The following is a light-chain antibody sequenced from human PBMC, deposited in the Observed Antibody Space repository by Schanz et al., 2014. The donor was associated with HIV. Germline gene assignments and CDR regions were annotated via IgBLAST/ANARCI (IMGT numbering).Light chain of an antibody. J-gene: IGLJ2*01. V-gene: IGLV1-40*01. CDR3: QSSDSRLSGVV. CDR2: GNK. Sequence: QSALTQPPSVSGALGQRVTISCSGSRSNIGAGYDVHWYQQLPGTAPKLLIFGNKNRPSGVPDRFSGSKSGTSASLAITGLQAEDEADYYCQSSDSRLSGVVFGGGTKVTVL. CDR1: RSNIGAGYD.